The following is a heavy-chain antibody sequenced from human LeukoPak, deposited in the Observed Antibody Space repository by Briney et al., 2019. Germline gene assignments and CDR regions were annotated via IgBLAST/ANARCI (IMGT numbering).Heavy chain of an antibody. J-gene: IGHJ4*02. CDR2: IWYDGSNK. Sequence: RGSLRLSCAASGFTFSSYGMHWVRQAPGKGLEWVAVIWYDGSNKYYADSVKGRFTISRDNSKNTLYLQMNSLRAEDTAVYYCARAPHKTQRWLQGFDYWGQGTLVTVSS. CDR1: GFTFSSYG. V-gene: IGHV3-33*01. CDR3: ARAPHKTQRWLQGFDY. D-gene: IGHD5-24*01.